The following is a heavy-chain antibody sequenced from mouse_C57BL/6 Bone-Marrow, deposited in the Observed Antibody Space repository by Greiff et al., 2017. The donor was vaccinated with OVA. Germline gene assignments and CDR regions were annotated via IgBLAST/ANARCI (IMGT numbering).Heavy chain of an antibody. Sequence: EVKVVESGGGLVKPGGSLKLSCAASGFTFSSYAMSWVRQTPEKRLEWVATISDGGSYTYYPDNVKGRFTISRDNAKNNLYLQMSHLKSEDTAMYYCAREESNWFAYWGQGTLVTVSA. CDR3: AREESNWFAY. D-gene: IGHD2-5*01. CDR1: GFTFSSYA. V-gene: IGHV5-4*01. CDR2: ISDGGSYT. J-gene: IGHJ3*01.